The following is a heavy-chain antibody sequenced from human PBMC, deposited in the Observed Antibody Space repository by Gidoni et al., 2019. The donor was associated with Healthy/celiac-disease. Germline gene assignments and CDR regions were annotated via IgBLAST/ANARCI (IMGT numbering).Heavy chain of an antibody. CDR2: ISWNSGSI. Sequence: EVQLVESGGGWVQPGRSLRLSCAASGFTFDDYAMHWVRQAPGKGLEWVSGISWNSGSIGYADSVKGRFTISRDNAKNSLYLQMNSLRAEDTALYYCAKGTLSAVPYYFDYWGQGTLVTVSS. CDR1: GFTFDDYA. CDR3: AKGTLSAVPYYFDY. J-gene: IGHJ4*02. D-gene: IGHD3-10*01. V-gene: IGHV3-9*01.